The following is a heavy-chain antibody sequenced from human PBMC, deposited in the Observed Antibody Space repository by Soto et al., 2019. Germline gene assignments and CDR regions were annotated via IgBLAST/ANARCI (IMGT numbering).Heavy chain of an antibody. CDR3: AKKNRYDILTGYARDPEYYYYMDV. CDR1: GFTFSSYA. Sequence: EVQLLESGGGLVQPGGSLRLSCAASGFTFSSYAMSWVRQAPGKGLEWVSAISGSGGSTYYADSVKGRFTISRDNSKNTLYLQMNSLRAEDTAVYYCAKKNRYDILTGYARDPEYYYYMDVWGKGTTVTVSS. V-gene: IGHV3-23*01. D-gene: IGHD3-9*01. J-gene: IGHJ6*03. CDR2: ISGSGGST.